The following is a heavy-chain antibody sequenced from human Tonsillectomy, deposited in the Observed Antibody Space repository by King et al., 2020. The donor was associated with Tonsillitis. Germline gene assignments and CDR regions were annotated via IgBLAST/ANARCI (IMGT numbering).Heavy chain of an antibody. Sequence: VQLVQSGGGLVQPGGSVRLSCAASGFSFSSCWMQWVRQAPGKGLVWGARIKSDGSSTTYADSVKGRFTISRDNAKNTLYLQMNNLRSEDTAVYYCARDRGYGDPWYYDYWGQGTLVTVSS. V-gene: IGHV3-74*01. CDR3: ARDRGYGDPWYYDY. CDR1: GFSFSSCW. CDR2: IKSDGSST. J-gene: IGHJ4*02. D-gene: IGHD4-17*01.